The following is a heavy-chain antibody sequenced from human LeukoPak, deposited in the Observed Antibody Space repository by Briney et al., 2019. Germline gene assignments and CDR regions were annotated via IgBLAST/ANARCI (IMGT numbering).Heavy chain of an antibody. CDR1: GGTFSSYG. CDR2: IIPIFGTA. J-gene: IGHJ4*02. Sequence: ASVKVSCKASGGTFSSYGISWVRKAPGQGLEWMGGIIPIFGTANYAQKFQGRVTITADESTSTAYMELSSLRSEDTAVYHCARDPNSDYGPRFDYWGQGTLVTVSS. D-gene: IGHD4-17*01. CDR3: ARDPNSDYGPRFDY. V-gene: IGHV1-69*13.